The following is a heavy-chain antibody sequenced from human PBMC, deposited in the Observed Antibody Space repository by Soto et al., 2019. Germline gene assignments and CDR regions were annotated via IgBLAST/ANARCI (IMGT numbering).Heavy chain of an antibody. CDR1: GGSIGSYY. CDR2: IYXTSRT. J-gene: IGHJ4*02. CDR3: GRGGWYLDY. V-gene: IGHV4-59*01. D-gene: IGHD6-19*01. Sequence: SXTRSLTCTVSGGSIGSYYWSWIRQPPGKAMECXRYIYXTSRTEYNQSXXGRLPISXXKSKNQLSVKLSAVTAADTAVYYCGRGGWYLDYWGQGTLVTVSS.